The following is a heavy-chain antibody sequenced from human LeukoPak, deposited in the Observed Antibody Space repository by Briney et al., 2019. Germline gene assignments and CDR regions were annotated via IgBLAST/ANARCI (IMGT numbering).Heavy chain of an antibody. CDR1: GYTFTSYG. CDR2: IIPIFGTA. Sequence: ASVKVSCKASGYTFTSYGISWVRQAPGQGLEWMGGIIPIFGTANYAQKFQGRVTITADKSTSTAYMELSSLRSEDTAVYYCARARTLTYYYDSSGYYCLVYWGQGTLVTVSS. CDR3: ARARTLTYYYDSSGYYCLVY. V-gene: IGHV1-69*06. J-gene: IGHJ4*02. D-gene: IGHD3-22*01.